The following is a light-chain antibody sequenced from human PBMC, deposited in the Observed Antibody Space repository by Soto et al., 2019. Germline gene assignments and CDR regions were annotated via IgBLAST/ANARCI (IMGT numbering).Light chain of an antibody. Sequence: EIVLTQSPGTLSLSPGERATLSCRASQSVSSSYLAWYQQKPGQAPRLLIYGASSRATGIPDRFSGSGSGTRFNLTISKLERENFAVYYCQLNGSSPPWTFGQGNEVEIK. CDR1: QSVSSSY. V-gene: IGKV3-20*01. CDR3: QLNGSSPPWT. CDR2: GAS. J-gene: IGKJ1*01.